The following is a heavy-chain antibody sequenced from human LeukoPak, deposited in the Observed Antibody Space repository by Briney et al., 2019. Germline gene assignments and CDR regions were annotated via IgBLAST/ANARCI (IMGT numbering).Heavy chain of an antibody. V-gene: IGHV1-2*02. CDR1: GYTFTGYY. Sequence: ASVKVSCKASGYTFTGYYMHWVRQAPGQGLEWMGWINPNSGGTNHAQKFQGRVTMTRDTSISTAYMELSRLRSDDTAVYYCASPPPGCSSTSCPKGYYYYGMDVWGQGTTVTVSS. CDR2: INPNSGGT. J-gene: IGHJ6*02. CDR3: ASPPPGCSSTSCPKGYYYYGMDV. D-gene: IGHD2-2*01.